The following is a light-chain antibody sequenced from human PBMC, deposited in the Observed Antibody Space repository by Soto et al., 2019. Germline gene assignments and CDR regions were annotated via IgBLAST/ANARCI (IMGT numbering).Light chain of an antibody. CDR2: DTS. Sequence: EIVMTQSPATLSVSPGERVTLSCRASQSVSNKLGWYQHKPGQAPRLLIYDTSTRAAGTPARFTGSGSGTDFTLTISRLEPEDFTVYYCHHYETFGQGTKVDIK. CDR3: HHYET. CDR1: QSVSNK. J-gene: IGKJ1*01. V-gene: IGKV3-15*01.